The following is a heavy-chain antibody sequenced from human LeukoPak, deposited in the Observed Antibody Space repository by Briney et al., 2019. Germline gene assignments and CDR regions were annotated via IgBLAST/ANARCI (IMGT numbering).Heavy chain of an antibody. CDR1: GFTFNRYW. CDR3: ARDRDSGDYTAAPGDY. CDR2: IDSDGIST. Sequence: GGSLRLSCAASGFTFNRYWMYWVRQAPGKGLVWVSRIDSDGISTNYADSVKGRFTISRDSAKNSLYLQMNSLRDEDTAVYYCARDRDSGDYTAAPGDYWGQGTLVTVSS. J-gene: IGHJ4*02. D-gene: IGHD4-17*01. V-gene: IGHV3-74*01.